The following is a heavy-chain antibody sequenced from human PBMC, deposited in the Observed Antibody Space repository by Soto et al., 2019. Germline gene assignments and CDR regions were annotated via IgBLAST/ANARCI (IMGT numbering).Heavy chain of an antibody. CDR2: FDPEDGET. J-gene: IGHJ4*02. D-gene: IGHD3-10*01. CDR1: GYTLTELS. Sequence: ASVKVSCKVSGYTLTELSMHWVRQAPGKGLEWMGGFDPEDGETIYAQKFQGRVTMTEDTSTDTAYMELSSLRSEDTAVYYCATVSYGSGSYRFDYWGQGTLVTVS. V-gene: IGHV1-24*01. CDR3: ATVSYGSGSYRFDY.